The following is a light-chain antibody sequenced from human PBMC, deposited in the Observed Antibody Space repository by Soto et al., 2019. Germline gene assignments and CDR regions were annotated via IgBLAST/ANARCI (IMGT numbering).Light chain of an antibody. CDR3: KQSYNVPVS. V-gene: IGKV1-39*01. CDR2: AAS. J-gene: IGKJ2*01. CDR1: QSISSY. Sequence: DIQMTQSPSSLSASVGDRVTITCRASQSISSYLNWYQQRPGKAPSLLIHAASSLQSGVPSRFSGSGSGTDFTLTISSLQPEDFATYYCKQSYNVPVSCGQGTKLEIK.